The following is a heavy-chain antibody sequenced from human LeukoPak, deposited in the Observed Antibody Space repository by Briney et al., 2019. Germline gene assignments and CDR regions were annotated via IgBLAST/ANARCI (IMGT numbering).Heavy chain of an antibody. Sequence: SGGTLRLSCAASGFTFSSYGMSWVRQAPGKGLEWVSAISGSGGSTYYADSVKGRVTISRDNSKNTLYLQMNSLRAEDTAVYYCTREIEYCSSTSCQSHPFDYWGQGTLVTVSS. J-gene: IGHJ4*02. CDR1: GFTFSSYG. V-gene: IGHV3-23*01. CDR3: TREIEYCSSTSCQSHPFDY. D-gene: IGHD2-2*01. CDR2: ISGSGGST.